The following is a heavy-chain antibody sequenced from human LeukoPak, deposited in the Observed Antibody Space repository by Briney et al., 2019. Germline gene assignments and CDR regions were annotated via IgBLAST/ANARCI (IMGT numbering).Heavy chain of an antibody. CDR1: GGTFSSYA. CDR2: IIPIFGTA. CDR3: ARDHSSSSPFDNWFDP. D-gene: IGHD6-6*01. Sequence: SVKVSCKASGGTFSSYAISWVRQAPGQGLEWMGGIIPIFGTANYAQKFQGRVTITADESTSTAYMELSSLRSEDTAVYYCARDHSSSSPFDNWFDPWGQGTLVTVSS. J-gene: IGHJ5*02. V-gene: IGHV1-69*01.